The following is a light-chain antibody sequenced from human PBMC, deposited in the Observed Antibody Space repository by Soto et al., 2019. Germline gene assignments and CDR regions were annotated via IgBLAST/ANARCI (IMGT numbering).Light chain of an antibody. J-gene: IGKJ2*01. Sequence: DIVMTQSPDSLAVSLGERATINCKSSQSVLYSSNNKNYLAWYQQRPGQPPKLLIYWASTPESGVPDRFSGSGSGIDFTLTITSLQAEDVAVYYCQQYYSTPPTFGQGTKLEIK. CDR3: QQYYSTPPT. CDR1: QSVLYSSNNKNY. V-gene: IGKV4-1*01. CDR2: WAS.